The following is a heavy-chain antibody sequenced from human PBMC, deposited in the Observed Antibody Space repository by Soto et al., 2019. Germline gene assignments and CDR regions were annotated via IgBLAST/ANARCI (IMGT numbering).Heavy chain of an antibody. CDR3: AKDLLPNTLTKCGS. CDR2: ISSDGNNK. CDR1: GFTFDSHG. Sequence: QVQLVESGGGAVQPGRSLRLSCAASGFTFDSHGMHWVRQAPGKGLEWVAVISSDGNNKYYADSVKGRFTISRDNFNNVLYLQMSSLRAEDTAVYYCAKDLLPNTLTKCGSWGQGTLVTVSS. J-gene: IGHJ5*02. V-gene: IGHV3-30*18. D-gene: IGHD4-17*01.